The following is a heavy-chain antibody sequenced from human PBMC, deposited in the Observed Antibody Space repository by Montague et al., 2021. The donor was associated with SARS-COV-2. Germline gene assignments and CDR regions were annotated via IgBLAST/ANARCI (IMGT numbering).Heavy chain of an antibody. V-gene: IGHV4-34*01. D-gene: IGHD4-23*01. CDR2: INHSGTT. CDR1: GGSFSGYY. J-gene: IGHJ4*02. Sequence: SETLSLTCAVYGGSFSGYYWTWIRQSPGKGLEWIAEINHSGTTNYNFNPSLRSRVTISVDTSKSQFSLKLSSVTAADTGVYYYARWDPQTLTLIGLRGKSASDYWGQGTLVTGSS. CDR3: ARWDPQTLTLIGLRGKSASDY.